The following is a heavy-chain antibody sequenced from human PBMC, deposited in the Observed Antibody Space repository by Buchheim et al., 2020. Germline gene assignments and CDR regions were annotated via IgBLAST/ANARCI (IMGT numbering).Heavy chain of an antibody. CDR1: GLTFSNYA. J-gene: IGHJ5*02. Sequence: EVQLLGSGGGVVQPGGSLRLSCAASGLTFSNYAMTWVRQAPGKGLEWVSVIYSGGSTYYADSVKGRFTISRDNSKNTLYLKMNSLRAEDTAVYYCASGGRGYDPWGQGTL. CDR2: IYSGGST. CDR3: ASGGRGYDP. D-gene: IGHD3-3*01. V-gene: IGHV3-66*02.